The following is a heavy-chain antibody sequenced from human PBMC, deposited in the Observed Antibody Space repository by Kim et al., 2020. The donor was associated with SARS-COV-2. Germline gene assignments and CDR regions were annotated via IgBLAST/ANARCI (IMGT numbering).Heavy chain of an antibody. CDR3: ATPAGGQLPNFDY. V-gene: IGHV4-39*01. CDR2: IYYSGST. CDR1: GGSISSSSYY. J-gene: IGHJ4*02. D-gene: IGHD2-2*01. Sequence: SETLSLTCTVSGGSISSSSYYWGWIRQPPGKGLEWIGSIYYSGSTYYNPSLKSRVTISVDTSKNQFSLKLSSVTAADTAVYYCATPAGGQLPNFDYWGQGTLVTVSS.